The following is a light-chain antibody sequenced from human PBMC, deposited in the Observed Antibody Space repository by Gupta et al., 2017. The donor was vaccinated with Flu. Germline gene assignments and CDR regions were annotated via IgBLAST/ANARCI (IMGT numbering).Light chain of an antibody. V-gene: IGKV3-15*01. CDR2: HAS. CDR3: QQYNDWPLIT. Sequence: TLSVSPGEGATLSCRASQSSVASNLAWYQQKPGRSPRLLIYHASTRATGIPARFSGSGSGTDFTLTISSLQSEDFAVYYCQQYNDWPLITFGQGTRLEIK. J-gene: IGKJ5*01. CDR1: QSSVASN.